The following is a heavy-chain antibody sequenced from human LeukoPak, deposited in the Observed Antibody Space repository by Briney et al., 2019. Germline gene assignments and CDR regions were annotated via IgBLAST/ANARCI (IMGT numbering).Heavy chain of an antibody. D-gene: IGHD3-3*01. Sequence: GRSLRLSCAASGFTFSSYAMHWVSQAPGKGLEWVAVISYDGSNKYYADSVKGRFTISRDNSKNTLYLQMNSLRAEDTAVYYCARGYYDFWSGYDYWGQGTLVTVSS. CDR2: ISYDGSNK. CDR3: ARGYYDFWSGYDY. J-gene: IGHJ4*02. CDR1: GFTFSSYA. V-gene: IGHV3-30-3*01.